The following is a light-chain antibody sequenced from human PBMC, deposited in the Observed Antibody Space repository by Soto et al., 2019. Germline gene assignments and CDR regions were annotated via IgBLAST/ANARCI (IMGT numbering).Light chain of an antibody. V-gene: IGKV3-15*01. Sequence: EILMTQSPATVPVSPGERVTLSCRASQSVIIDLAWYQQKPGQAPRLLIYVASTTPTDIPATFTGSGCGTEVTVPMSRLPCEDIAVYYCPQYNKWPQTFGQGTKVDIK. CDR2: VAS. CDR3: PQYNKWPQT. CDR1: QSVIID. J-gene: IGKJ1*01.